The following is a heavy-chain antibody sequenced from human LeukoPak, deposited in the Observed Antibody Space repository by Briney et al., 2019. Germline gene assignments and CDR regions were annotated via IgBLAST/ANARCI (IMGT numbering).Heavy chain of an antibody. Sequence: GGSLRLSCAASGVTFSDYYMSWIRQAPGKGLEWVSYISSSGSTIYYADSVKGRFTISRDNAKNSLYLQMNSLRAEDTAVYYCARDCYYDSSGYFCYWGQGTLVTVSS. CDR2: ISSSGSTI. J-gene: IGHJ4*02. CDR3: ARDCYYDSSGYFCY. CDR1: GVTFSDYY. V-gene: IGHV3-11*04. D-gene: IGHD3-22*01.